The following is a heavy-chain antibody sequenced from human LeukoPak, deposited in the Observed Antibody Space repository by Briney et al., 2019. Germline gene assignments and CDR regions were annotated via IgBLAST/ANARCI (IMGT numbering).Heavy chain of an antibody. J-gene: IGHJ4*02. CDR2: IRYDASNR. CDR3: AKGGSGSWFFDY. V-gene: IGHV3-30*02. CDR1: GFTFSTYG. D-gene: IGHD1-26*01. Sequence: PGGSLRLSCASSGFTFSTYGMHWVRQAPGKGLERVSFIRYDASNRYYADSVKGRFTISRDNSKNTLYLEMNSLRTEDTSVYYCAKGGSGSWFFDYWGQGTLVTVSS.